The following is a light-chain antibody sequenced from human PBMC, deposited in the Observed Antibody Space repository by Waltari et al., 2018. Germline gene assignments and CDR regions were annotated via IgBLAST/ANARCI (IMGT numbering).Light chain of an antibody. J-gene: IGLJ1*01. V-gene: IGLV2-23*02. CDR1: ATDVGRYKL. CDR3: CSYAGSDTFHYV. Sequence: HSALTQPASVSGSPGQSITISCTGSATDVGRYKLVSWYQHPPGKAPKLIIYEINKRPSGVSNRFSGSKSGNTASLTISGLQIEDEADYHCCSYAGSDTFHYVFGSGTQVTVL. CDR2: EIN.